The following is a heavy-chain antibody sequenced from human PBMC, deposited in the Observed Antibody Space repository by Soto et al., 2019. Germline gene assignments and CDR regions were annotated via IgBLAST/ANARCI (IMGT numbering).Heavy chain of an antibody. CDR1: GGSISSYY. CDR3: ARDYGSGSPPSYYYYYGMDV. V-gene: IGHV4-4*07. D-gene: IGHD3-10*01. Sequence: SETLSLTCTVYGGSISSYYWSWIRQPAGKGLEWIGRIYTSGSTNYNPSLKSRVTISVDTSKNQFSLKLSSVTAADTAVYYCARDYGSGSPPSYYYYYGMDVWGQWTTVTVS. CDR2: IYTSGST. J-gene: IGHJ6*02.